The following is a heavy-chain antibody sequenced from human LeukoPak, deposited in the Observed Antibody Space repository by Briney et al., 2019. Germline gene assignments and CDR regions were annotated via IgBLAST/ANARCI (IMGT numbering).Heavy chain of an antibody. CDR2: TRYDGDNK. D-gene: IGHD3-22*01. V-gene: IGHV3-30*02. CDR1: GFTFSNYG. J-gene: IGHJ3*02. CDR3: RYDSRWKNAFDI. Sequence: GGSLRLSCAASGFTFSNYGMHWVRQAPGKGLEWVAYTRYDGDNKYYTDSVKGRFTISRDNSKNTLYLQMNSLRAEDTAVYYCRYDSRWKNAFDIWGQGTMVTVSS.